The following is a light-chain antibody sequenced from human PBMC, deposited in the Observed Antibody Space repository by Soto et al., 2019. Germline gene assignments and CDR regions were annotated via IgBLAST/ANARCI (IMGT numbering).Light chain of an antibody. CDR3: QQRGNWPPLFT. V-gene: IGKV3-11*01. CDR1: QSVGKF. J-gene: IGKJ3*01. CDR2: DAS. Sequence: EIVLTQSPATLSLSPGERATRSCRASQSVGKFLAWYQQKPGQAPRLLIYDASNRATGIPARFSGSGSGTDFTLTISSLEPEDFAVYYCQQRGNWPPLFTFGPGTMVDIE.